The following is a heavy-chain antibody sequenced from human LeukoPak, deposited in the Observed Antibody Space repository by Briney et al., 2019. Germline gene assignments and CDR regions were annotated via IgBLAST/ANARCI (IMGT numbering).Heavy chain of an antibody. J-gene: IGHJ4*02. Sequence: SETLSLTCTVSGGSISSYYWSWIRQPAGKGLEWIGRIHTSGSTNYNASLKSRLTMSVDTPKSQFSLNLTSMTAADTAVYYCAREYGSSRIFDYWGKGTLVTVSS. CDR1: GGSISSYY. CDR3: AREYGSSRIFDY. CDR2: IHTSGST. D-gene: IGHD6-13*01. V-gene: IGHV4-4*07.